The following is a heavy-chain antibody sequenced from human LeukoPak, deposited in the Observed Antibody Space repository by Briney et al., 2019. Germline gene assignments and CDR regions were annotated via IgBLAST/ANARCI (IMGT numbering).Heavy chain of an antibody. CDR3: AIFQGTYGDNENDY. J-gene: IGHJ4*02. V-gene: IGHV1-69*13. CDR2: IIPMINTP. D-gene: IGHD4-17*01. CDR1: GGTFRSYA. Sequence: SVKVSCKASGGTFRSYAVTWVRQAPGKGLEWMGGIIPMINTPKYAQKFQGRVSITADESTSTGYMEVSSLRSEDTAVYYCAIFQGTYGDNENDYWGQGTPVTVSS.